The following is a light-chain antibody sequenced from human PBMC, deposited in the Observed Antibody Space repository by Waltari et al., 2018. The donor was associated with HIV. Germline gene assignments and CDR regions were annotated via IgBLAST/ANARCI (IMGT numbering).Light chain of an antibody. CDR1: SSNIGTNH. CDR3: AAWDDSLSGPNWV. CDR2: RNN. V-gene: IGLV1-47*01. J-gene: IGLJ3*02. Sequence: QSMLTQPPSASGTPGQRVTISCSVSSSNIGTNHVYLSHQPPGTAPKLLIERNNQRPSGVPDRFSGSKSGTSASLAISGLRSEDEADYYCAAWDDSLSGPNWVFAGGTKLTVL.